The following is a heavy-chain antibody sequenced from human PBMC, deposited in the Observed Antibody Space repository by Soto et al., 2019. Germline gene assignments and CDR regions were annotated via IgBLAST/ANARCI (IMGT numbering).Heavy chain of an antibody. J-gene: IGHJ6*02. CDR2: IIPIFGTA. CDR3: ASGAVTMVRGVPTYGMDV. V-gene: IGHV1-69*01. D-gene: IGHD3-10*01. CDR1: GGTFSSYA. Sequence: QVQLVQSGAEVKKPGSSMKVSCKASGGTFSSYAISWVRQAPGQGLEWMGGIIPIFGTAKHAQKFQGRVTITADEYTSTAYMGVSSLRAEDTAVYYCASGAVTMVRGVPTYGMDVWGQGTTVTVSS.